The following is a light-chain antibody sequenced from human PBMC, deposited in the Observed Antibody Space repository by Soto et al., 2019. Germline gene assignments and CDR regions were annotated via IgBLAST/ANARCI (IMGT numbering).Light chain of an antibody. CDR3: QQDYDFRT. Sequence: DIQMTQSPATLSSTVGDRVTITCRASQSISTWLAWYQHKPGKAPKLLIYDASSLEVGVPSRFSGSGSRTEFTLTISSLQPDDYGNYYCQQDYDFRTFGQGTKVDIK. V-gene: IGKV1-5*01. J-gene: IGKJ1*01. CDR2: DAS. CDR1: QSISTW.